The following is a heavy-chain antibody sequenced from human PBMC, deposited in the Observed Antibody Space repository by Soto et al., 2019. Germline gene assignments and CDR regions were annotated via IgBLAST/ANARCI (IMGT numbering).Heavy chain of an antibody. CDR2: IFPGDSDT. CDR1: GENFANYW. Sequence: PGEPLNISCKGSGENFANYWIGWVRQVPGKGLEWMGMIFPGDSDTKNSPSLQGQITMSVDKSNSSAYLQWRSLKASDTAMYYCAAGYSTGLDAFDLWGQGTLVTDSS. J-gene: IGHJ3*01. D-gene: IGHD2-8*02. CDR3: AAGYSTGLDAFDL. V-gene: IGHV5-51*01.